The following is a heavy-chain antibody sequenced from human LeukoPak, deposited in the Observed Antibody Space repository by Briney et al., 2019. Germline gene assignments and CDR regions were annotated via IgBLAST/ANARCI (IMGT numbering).Heavy chain of an antibody. D-gene: IGHD2-2*01. J-gene: IGHJ4*02. CDR2: ISSSGSTI. V-gene: IGHV3-11*01. CDR1: GFTFSDYY. CDR3: ARELIVVVPHARGGDYVLDY. Sequence: GGSLRLSCAASGFTFSDYYTSWIRQAPGKGLEWVSYISSSGSTIYYADSVKGRFTISRDNAKNSLYLQMNSLRAEDTAVYYCARELIVVVPHARGGDYVLDYRGQGTLVTVSS.